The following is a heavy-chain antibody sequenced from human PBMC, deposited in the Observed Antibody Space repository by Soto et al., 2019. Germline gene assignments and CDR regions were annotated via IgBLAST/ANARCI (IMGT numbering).Heavy chain of an antibody. CDR2: IYYSGST. V-gene: IGHV4-39*01. D-gene: IGHD2-21*02. CDR1: GGSISSSSYY. CDR3: ARNSLAYCGGDCYTVEDY. J-gene: IGHJ4*02. Sequence: QLQLQESGPGLVKPSETLSLTCTVSGGSISSSSYYWGWIRQPPGKGLEWIGSIYYSGSTYYNPSLKSRVTIPVDTSKNQFSLKLSSVTAADTAVYYCARNSLAYCGGDCYTVEDYWGQGTLVTVSS.